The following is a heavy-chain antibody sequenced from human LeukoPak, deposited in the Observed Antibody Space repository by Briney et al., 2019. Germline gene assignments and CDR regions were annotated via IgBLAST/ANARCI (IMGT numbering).Heavy chain of an antibody. D-gene: IGHD6-19*01. V-gene: IGHV3-23*01. CDR3: AKDARRTDGWYFFDY. CDR1: GFTFDNYA. CDR2: ISDSGSIT. Sequence: GGSLRLSCAASGFTFDNYAMTWVRQAPGKGLEWVSVISDSGSITYYADSVKGRFTISRDNSQNTLFLQMSSLRAEDTAVYYCAKDARRTDGWYFFDYWGQGALVTVSS. J-gene: IGHJ4*02.